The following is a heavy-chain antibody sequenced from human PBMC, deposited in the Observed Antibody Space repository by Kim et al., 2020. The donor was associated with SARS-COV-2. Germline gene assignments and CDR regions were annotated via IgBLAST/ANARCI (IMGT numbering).Heavy chain of an antibody. Sequence: SETLSLTCTVSGGSISSGGYYWSWIRQHPGKGLEWIGYIYYSGSTYYNPSLKSRVTISVDTSKNQFSLKLSSVTAADTAVYYCARVFMGRNYQGTYLDYWGQGTLVTVSS. CDR3: ARVFMGRNYQGTYLDY. D-gene: IGHD1-1*01. CDR1: GGSISSGGYY. V-gene: IGHV4-31*03. CDR2: IYYSGST. J-gene: IGHJ4*02.